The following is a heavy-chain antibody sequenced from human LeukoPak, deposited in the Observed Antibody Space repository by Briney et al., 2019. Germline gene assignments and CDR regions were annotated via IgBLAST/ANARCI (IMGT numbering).Heavy chain of an antibody. V-gene: IGHV4-4*07. CDR3: ATYSSSWLRVDY. Sequence: SETLSLTCTVSGGSISSYYWTWIRQPAGKGLEWIGRMYASGSTDYNPSLKSRVTMSVETSKNQFSLKLSSVTAADTAVYYCATYSSSWLRVDYWGQGTLVTVSS. J-gene: IGHJ4*02. CDR2: MYASGST. CDR1: GGSISSYY. D-gene: IGHD6-13*01.